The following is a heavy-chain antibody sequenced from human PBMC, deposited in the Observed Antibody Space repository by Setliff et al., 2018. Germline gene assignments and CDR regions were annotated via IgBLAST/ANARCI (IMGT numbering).Heavy chain of an antibody. V-gene: IGHV3-11*04. CDR2: TASGGIT. CDR3: FGAGTCSY. CDR1: GFSFSYYY. D-gene: IGHD3-10*01. J-gene: IGHJ4*02. Sequence: GGSLRLSCAASGFSFSYYYMTWVRQAPGKGLEWVSTITASGGITYNADSGRFTISRDNAKNSLSLQMNNLRTEDTAVYYCFGAGTCSYWGQGTLVTVSS.